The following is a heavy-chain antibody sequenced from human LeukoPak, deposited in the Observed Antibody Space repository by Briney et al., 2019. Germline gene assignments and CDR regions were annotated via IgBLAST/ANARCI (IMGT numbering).Heavy chain of an antibody. CDR3: ARESPQYTVTKDY. V-gene: IGHV4-59*12. D-gene: IGHD4-17*01. J-gene: IGHJ4*02. Sequence: SETLSLTCTVSGGSISSYYWSWIRQPPGKGLEWIGYIYYSGSTYYNPSLKSRVTISVDTSKNQFSLKLSSVTAADTAVYYCARESPQYTVTKDYWGQGTLVTVSS. CDR2: IYYSGST. CDR1: GGSISSYY.